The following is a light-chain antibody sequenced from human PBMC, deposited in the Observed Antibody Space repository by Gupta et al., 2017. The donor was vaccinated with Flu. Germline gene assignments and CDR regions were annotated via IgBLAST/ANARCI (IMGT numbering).Light chain of an antibody. CDR2: EVT. Sequence: QTALTQPASVSGSPGQSITISCTGTGSDIGGHNFVSWYQQCPGKAPKLILYEVTNRPSGVSDRFSGSKSGHTASLTISGLQAEDEADYYCASYSASNTKFVFGTGTKVAVL. V-gene: IGLV2-14*03. CDR3: ASYSASNTKFV. J-gene: IGLJ1*01. CDR1: GSDIGGHNF.